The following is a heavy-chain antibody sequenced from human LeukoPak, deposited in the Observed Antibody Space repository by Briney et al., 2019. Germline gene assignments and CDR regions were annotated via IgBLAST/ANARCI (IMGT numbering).Heavy chain of an antibody. CDR1: GFTFSSYA. J-gene: IGHJ4*02. D-gene: IGHD6-19*01. CDR3: AKGRQWPPAADFDY. V-gene: IGHV3-23*01. CDR2: ISGSGGST. Sequence: PGGSLRLSCAASGFTFSSYAMSWVRQASGKGLEWVSGISGSGGSTYYADSVKGRFTISRDNSKNTLYLQMNSLRAEDTAVYYCAKGRQWPPAADFDYWGQGTLVTVSS.